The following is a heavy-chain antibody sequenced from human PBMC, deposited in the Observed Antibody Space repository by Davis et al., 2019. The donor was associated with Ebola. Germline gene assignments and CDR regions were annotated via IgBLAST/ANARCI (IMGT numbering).Heavy chain of an antibody. J-gene: IGHJ6*04. CDR1: GFTFSRYA. V-gene: IGHV3-23*01. D-gene: IGHD6-19*01. CDR3: AKGGSGWPSDYSYDTGV. CDR2: ITSSGGTT. Sequence: GGSLLSCAASGFTFSRYAMTWARQAPGKGLEWVSAITSSGGTTYYADSVKGRFTISRDNSRNTLYLQMTSLRVDDTAVYYCAKGGSGWPSDYSYDTGVWGNGTTVTVSS.